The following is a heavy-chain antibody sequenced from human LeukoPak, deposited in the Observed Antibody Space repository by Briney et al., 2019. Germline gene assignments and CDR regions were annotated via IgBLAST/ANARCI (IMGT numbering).Heavy chain of an antibody. D-gene: IGHD2-15*01. Sequence: MPSETLSLTCTVSGGSISSSSYYWGWIRQPPGKGLEWIGEIYHSGSTNYNPSLKSRVTISVDKSKNQFSLKLSSVTAADTAVYYCSTSLPLYFMDVWGKGTTVTVSS. J-gene: IGHJ6*03. CDR1: GGSISSSSYY. V-gene: IGHV4-39*07. CDR2: IYHSGST. CDR3: STSLPLYFMDV.